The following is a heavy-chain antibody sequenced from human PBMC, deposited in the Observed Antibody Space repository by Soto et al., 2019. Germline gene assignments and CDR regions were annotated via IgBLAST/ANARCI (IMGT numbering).Heavy chain of an antibody. V-gene: IGHV1-46*02. D-gene: IGHD6-13*01. CDR1: GYTFNSYY. CDR2: INPSGGST. CDR3: ARDLNIAAAGTKWFDP. J-gene: IGHJ5*02. Sequence: ASVKVSCKASGYTFNSYYMHWVRQAPGQGREWMGIINPSGGSTSYAQKFEGRVTMTRDTSTSTVYMELSSLRSEDTAVYYCARDLNIAAAGTKWFDPWGQGTLVTVSS.